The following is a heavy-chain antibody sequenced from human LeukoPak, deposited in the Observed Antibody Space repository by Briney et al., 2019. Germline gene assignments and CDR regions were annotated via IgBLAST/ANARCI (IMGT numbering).Heavy chain of an antibody. V-gene: IGHV4-59*11. D-gene: IGHD6-19*01. Sequence: SETLSLTCNVSGGSISSHYWGWIRQPPGKGLEWIGYIYYSGNTNYNPSLKRRVTMSVDTSKNQFSLKLSSVTAADTAVYYCARDIRLAVAPFFDYWGQGTLVTVSS. J-gene: IGHJ4*02. CDR3: ARDIRLAVAPFFDY. CDR1: GGSISSHY. CDR2: IYYSGNT.